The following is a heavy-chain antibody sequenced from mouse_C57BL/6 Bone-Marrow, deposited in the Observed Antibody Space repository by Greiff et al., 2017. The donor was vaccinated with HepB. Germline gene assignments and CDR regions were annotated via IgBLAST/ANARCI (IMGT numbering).Heavy chain of an antibody. CDR2: ISSGGSYT. CDR1: GFTFSSYG. D-gene: IGHD2-4*01. CDR3: ARLGGLRRAWFAY. V-gene: IGHV5-6*02. Sequence: DVMLVESGGDLVKPGGSLKLSCAASGFTFSSYGMSWVRQTPDKRLEWVATISSGGSYTYYPDSVKGRFTISRDNAKNTLYLQMSSLKSEDTAMYYCARLGGLRRAWFAYWGQGTLVTVSA. J-gene: IGHJ3*01.